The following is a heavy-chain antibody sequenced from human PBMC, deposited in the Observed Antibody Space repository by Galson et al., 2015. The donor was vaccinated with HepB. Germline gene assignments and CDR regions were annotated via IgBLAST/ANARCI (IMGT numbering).Heavy chain of an antibody. Sequence: SLRLSCAASGFTFSSYSMNWVRQAPGKGLEWVSYISSSSSSIYYADSVKGRFTISRDNGKNSLYLQMNSQRAEDTAVYYCARDASGDSPHYYFDYWGQGTLVTVSS. CDR1: GFTFSSYS. J-gene: IGHJ4*02. CDR2: ISSSSSSI. D-gene: IGHD1-26*01. CDR3: ARDASGDSPHYYFDY. V-gene: IGHV3-48*01.